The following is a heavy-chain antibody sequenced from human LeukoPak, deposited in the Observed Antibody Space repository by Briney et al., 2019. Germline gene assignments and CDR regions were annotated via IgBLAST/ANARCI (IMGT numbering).Heavy chain of an antibody. V-gene: IGHV3-74*01. CDR2: INSDGSST. CDR3: ARGSDRVAVAGLNWFDP. J-gene: IGHJ5*02. D-gene: IGHD6-19*01. Sequence: GGSLRLSCAASGFTFSDYWMHWVGQAPGKGLVWVSRINSDGSSTRYADSVKGRFTISRDNAKSTLYLQMNSLRAEDTAVYYCARGSDRVAVAGLNWFDPWGQGTLVTVSS. CDR1: GFTFSDYW.